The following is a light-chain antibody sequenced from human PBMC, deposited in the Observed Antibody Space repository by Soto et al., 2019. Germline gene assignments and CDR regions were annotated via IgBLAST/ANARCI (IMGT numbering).Light chain of an antibody. CDR3: ATWDGSRPGEV. V-gene: IGLV1-51*01. CDR2: DNN. Sequence: QAVVTQSPSVSAAPGQKVTISCSGSSSNIGNNYVSWYQHLPGTAPKLLIYDNNKRPSGIPDRFSGSKSGTSGTLDITGLQTGDEADYYCATWDGSRPGEVFGGGTKLTLL. J-gene: IGLJ2*01. CDR1: SSNIGNNY.